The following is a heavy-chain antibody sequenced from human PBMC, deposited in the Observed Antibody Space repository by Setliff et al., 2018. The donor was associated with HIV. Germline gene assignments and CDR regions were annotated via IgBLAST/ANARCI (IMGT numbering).Heavy chain of an antibody. CDR1: GGSISSSSYY. CDR2: MYYSGSI. CDR3: ARVFVDTAVLRVLEYYFDS. D-gene: IGHD5-18*01. Sequence: SETLSLTCTVSGGSISSSSYYWGWVRQPPGKGLEWIGSMYYSGSIYYTPPLKSRITISLDTSKNQFSLRMRSVTAADTAVYYCARVFVDTAVLRVLEYYFDSWGRGTLVTVSS. J-gene: IGHJ4*02. V-gene: IGHV4-39*07.